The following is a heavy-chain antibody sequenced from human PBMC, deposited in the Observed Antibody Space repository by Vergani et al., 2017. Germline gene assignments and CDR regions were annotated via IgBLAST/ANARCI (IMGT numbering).Heavy chain of an antibody. Sequence: EVQLVQSGAEVKTPGESLKISCKGSGSSFTSYWIGLVRQMPGKGLEWMGIIYPGDSDTSYSPSVQGQVTISADKSISTAYLQWSSLKASDTAMYYCARRNGVGSTWYVLDYWGQGTLVTVSS. CDR3: ARRNGVGSTWYVLDY. J-gene: IGHJ4*02. D-gene: IGHD6-13*01. V-gene: IGHV5-51*01. CDR1: GSSFTSYW. CDR2: IYPGDSDT.